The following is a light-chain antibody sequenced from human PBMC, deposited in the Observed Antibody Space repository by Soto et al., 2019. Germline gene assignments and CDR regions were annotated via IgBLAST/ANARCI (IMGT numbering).Light chain of an antibody. J-gene: IGKJ4*01. V-gene: IGKV1-33*01. CDR3: QHFDHLPVS. CDR1: QHINNY. CDR2: SAS. Sequence: DIQMTQSPSSLSASVGDRVTITCQASQHINNYLNWYQQKPGKAPKLLIYSASTLQSGVPSRFSGSGSGTHFTLTIRSLQPEDIATYYCQHFDHLPVSFGGGTTVEIK.